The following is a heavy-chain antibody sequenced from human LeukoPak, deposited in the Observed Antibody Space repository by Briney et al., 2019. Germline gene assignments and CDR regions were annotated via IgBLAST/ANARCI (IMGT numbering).Heavy chain of an antibody. D-gene: IGHD1-26*01. Sequence: KPGGSLRLSCAASGFAFNHAWMSWVRQAPGKGLEWLGRIKSKTNGGTTDYAAAVKGRFTISRDDSKNTLYLQIDSLKTEDTAVYYCTWVGARYYFGYWGQGTLVTVSS. V-gene: IGHV3-15*01. CDR3: TWVGARYYFGY. CDR1: GFAFNHAW. CDR2: IKSKTNGGTT. J-gene: IGHJ4*02.